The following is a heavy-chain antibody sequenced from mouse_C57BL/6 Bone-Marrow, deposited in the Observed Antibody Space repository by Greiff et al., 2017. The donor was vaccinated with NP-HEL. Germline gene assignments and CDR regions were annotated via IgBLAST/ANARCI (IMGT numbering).Heavy chain of an antibody. CDR3: ARDQGWFAY. Sequence: EVQLVESEAGLVQPGSSMKLSCTASGFTFSDYYMAWVRQVPEKGLEWVANINYDGSSTYYLDSLKSRFIISRDNAKNILYLQMSSLKSEDTATYCCARDQGWFAYWGQGTLVTVSA. CDR2: INYDGSST. J-gene: IGHJ3*01. V-gene: IGHV5-16*01. CDR1: GFTFSDYY.